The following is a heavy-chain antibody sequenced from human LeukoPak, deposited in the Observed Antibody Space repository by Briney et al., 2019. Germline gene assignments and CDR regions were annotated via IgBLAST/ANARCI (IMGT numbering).Heavy chain of an antibody. J-gene: IGHJ6*04. CDR3: ARDRGVATIYGMDV. V-gene: IGHV1-69*13. CDR2: IIPIFGTA. D-gene: IGHD3-3*01. Sequence: GASVKVSCKASGGTFSSYAISWVRQAPGQGLEWMGGIIPIFGTANYAQKFQGRVTTTADESTSTAYMELSSLRSEDTAVYYCARDRGVATIYGMDVWGKGTTVTVSS. CDR1: GGTFSSYA.